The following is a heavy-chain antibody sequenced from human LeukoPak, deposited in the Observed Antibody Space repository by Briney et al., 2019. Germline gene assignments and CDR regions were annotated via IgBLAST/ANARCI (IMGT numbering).Heavy chain of an antibody. Sequence: GRSLRLSCAASGYTFSSYAMHWVRQAPGKGLECVAVVSYDGSNKYYADSVKGRFTISRDNSKNTLYLQMNSLRAEDTAVYYCAKEGRLRYFDWGQGTLVTVSS. CDR3: AKEGRLRYFD. V-gene: IGHV3-30-3*01. J-gene: IGHJ4*02. CDR1: GYTFSSYA. CDR2: VSYDGSNK. D-gene: IGHD3-9*01.